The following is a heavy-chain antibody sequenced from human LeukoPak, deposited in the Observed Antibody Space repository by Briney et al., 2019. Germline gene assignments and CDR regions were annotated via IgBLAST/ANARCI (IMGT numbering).Heavy chain of an antibody. D-gene: IGHD6-19*01. V-gene: IGHV1-18*01. Sequence: ASVKVSCKASGYTFTSYGISWVRQAPGQGLEWMGWISAYNGNTNYAQKLQGRVTMTTDTSTSTAYMELRSLRSDDTAVYYCARLPGYSSGGSPYYYYYYMDVWGKGTTVTVSS. CDR3: ARLPGYSSGGSPYYYYYYMDV. J-gene: IGHJ6*03. CDR2: ISAYNGNT. CDR1: GYTFTSYG.